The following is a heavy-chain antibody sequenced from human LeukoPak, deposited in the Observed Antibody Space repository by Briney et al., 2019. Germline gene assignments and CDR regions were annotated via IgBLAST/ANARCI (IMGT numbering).Heavy chain of an antibody. CDR2: IYYSGST. CDR1: GASISGWY. V-gene: IGHV4-59*08. D-gene: IGHD4-17*01. Sequence: SETLSLTCTVSGASISGWYWSWIRQPPGKGLEWIGYIYYSGSTNYNPSLKSRVTISVDTSKNQFSLKLSSVTAADTAVYYCARRDDYGDYPNWGQGTLVTVSS. J-gene: IGHJ4*02. CDR3: ARRDDYGDYPN.